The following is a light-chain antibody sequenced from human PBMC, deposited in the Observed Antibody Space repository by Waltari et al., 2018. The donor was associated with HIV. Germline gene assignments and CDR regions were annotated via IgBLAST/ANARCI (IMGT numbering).Light chain of an antibody. CDR3: YSTYSSGVSWV. CDR1: ALPKKY. Sequence: SYELTQPPSVSVSPGQTARTPCSGDALPKKYVYWYQQKSGQAPVLVIYQDSKRPSGISETFSGSSSGTVATLTITGAQVEHEADYYCYSTYSSGVSWVFGGGTKLTVL. J-gene: IGLJ3*02. CDR2: QDS. V-gene: IGLV3-10*01.